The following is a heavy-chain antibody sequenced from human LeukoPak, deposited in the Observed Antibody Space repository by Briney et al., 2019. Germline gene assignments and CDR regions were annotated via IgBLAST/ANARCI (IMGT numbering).Heavy chain of an antibody. D-gene: IGHD6-6*01. J-gene: IGHJ4*02. CDR1: GYTFTSYD. CDR2: MNPNSGNT. CDR3: ARGGVSSIAARPVDY. Sequence: GASVKVSCKASGYTFTSYDINWVRQATGQVLEWMGWMNPNSGNTGYAQKFQGRVTMTRNTSISTAYMELSSLRSEDTAVYYCARGGVSSIAARPVDYWGQGTLVTVSS. V-gene: IGHV1-8*01.